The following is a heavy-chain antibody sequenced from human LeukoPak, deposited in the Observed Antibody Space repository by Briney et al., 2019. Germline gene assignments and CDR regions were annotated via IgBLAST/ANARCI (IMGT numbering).Heavy chain of an antibody. Sequence: GGSLRLSCAASGFTFSNYGMHWVRQAPGKGLEWVAVIWYDGSNKYYADSVKGRFTISRDNSKNTLYLQMNSLRAEDTAVYYCAREVVYSSPSFDYWGQGTLVTVSS. CDR3: AREVVYSSPSFDY. V-gene: IGHV3-33*08. CDR2: IWYDGSNK. D-gene: IGHD6-13*01. J-gene: IGHJ4*02. CDR1: GFTFSNYG.